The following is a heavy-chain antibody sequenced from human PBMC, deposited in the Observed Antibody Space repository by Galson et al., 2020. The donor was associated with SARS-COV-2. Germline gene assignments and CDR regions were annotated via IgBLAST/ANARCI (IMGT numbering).Heavy chain of an antibody. D-gene: IGHD3-10*01. CDR1: GFTFSSYP. Sequence: TGGSLRLSCAASGFTFSSYPMHWVRQAPGKGLEWVAVISYDGTNKYYADSVKGRFTISRDNSKNTLFLQMNSLRAEDTGVYYCARVWSHMLRGGRDYWGQGTLGTVSS. J-gene: IGHJ4*02. V-gene: IGHV3-30-3*01. CDR3: ARVWSHMLRGGRDY. CDR2: ISYDGTNK.